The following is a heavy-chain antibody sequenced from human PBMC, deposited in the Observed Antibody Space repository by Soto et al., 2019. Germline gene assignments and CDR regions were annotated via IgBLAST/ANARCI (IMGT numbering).Heavy chain of an antibody. Sequence: KSGGSLRLSCTASGFTFGDYAMSWFRQAPGKGLEWVGFIRSKAYGGTTEYAASVKGRFTISRDDSKSIAYLQMNSLKTEDTAVYYCTRRVVYAIQNWFDPWGQGTLVTVSS. CDR2: IRSKAYGGTT. CDR1: GFTFGDYA. V-gene: IGHV3-49*05. D-gene: IGHD2-8*02. J-gene: IGHJ5*02. CDR3: TRRVVYAIQNWFDP.